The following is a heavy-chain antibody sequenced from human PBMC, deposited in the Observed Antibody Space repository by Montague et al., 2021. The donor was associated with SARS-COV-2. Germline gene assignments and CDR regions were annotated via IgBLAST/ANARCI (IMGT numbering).Heavy chain of an antibody. CDR3: ARDRPRSYDYDSGTYTWGGYGMDV. CDR2: IYASVNT. Sequence: SETLSLTCTVSGGSISNYSWGWIRQPARMELGWIGRIYASVNTNYNPSLKSRVTMSVDTSKNQLSLKLSSVTAADTAVYYCARDRPRSYDYDSGTYTWGGYGMDVWGQGTTVTVSS. J-gene: IGHJ6*02. D-gene: IGHD3-10*01. V-gene: IGHV4-4*07. CDR1: GGSISNYS.